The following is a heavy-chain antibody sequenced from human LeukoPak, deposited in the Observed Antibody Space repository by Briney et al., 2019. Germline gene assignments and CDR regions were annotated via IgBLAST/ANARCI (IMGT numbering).Heavy chain of an antibody. V-gene: IGHV3-23*01. Sequence: GGSLRLSCAASGFTFSNYAMSWVRQTPGKGLEWVSSINGRGGSTYYADSVKGRFTISRDNSKNTLYLQMNSLRAEDTAIYYCANPPTVTSFHYWGQGTLVTVSS. D-gene: IGHD4-11*01. J-gene: IGHJ4*02. CDR2: INGRGGST. CDR3: ANPPTVTSFHY. CDR1: GFTFSNYA.